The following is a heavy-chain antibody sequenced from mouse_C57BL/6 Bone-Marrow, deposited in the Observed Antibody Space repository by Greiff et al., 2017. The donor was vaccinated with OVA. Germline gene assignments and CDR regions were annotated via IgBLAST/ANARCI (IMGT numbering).Heavy chain of an antibody. J-gene: IGHJ1*03. CDR1: GYTFTSYG. D-gene: IGHD2-3*01. V-gene: IGHV1-81*01. CDR3: AEGWLLKYFDV. CDR2: IYPRSGNT. Sequence: VQGVESGAELARPGASVKLSCKASGYTFTSYGISWVKQRTGQGLEWIGEIYPRSGNTYYNEKFKGKATLTADKSSSTAYMELRSLTSEDSAVYFCAEGWLLKYFDVWGTGTTVTVSS.